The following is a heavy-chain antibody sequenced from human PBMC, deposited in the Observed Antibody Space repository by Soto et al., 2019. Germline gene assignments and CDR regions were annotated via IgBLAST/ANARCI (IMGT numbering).Heavy chain of an antibody. V-gene: IGHV3-9*01. Sequence: GGSLRLSCAASGFTFDDYAMHWVRQAPGKGLEWVSGISWNSGSIGYADSVKGRFTISRDNAKNSLYLQMNSLRAEDTALYYCAKDAMGRYSGYDEDYYYYMDVGGKGTTVTVSS. D-gene: IGHD5-12*01. CDR2: ISWNSGSI. J-gene: IGHJ6*03. CDR3: AKDAMGRYSGYDEDYYYYMDV. CDR1: GFTFDDYA.